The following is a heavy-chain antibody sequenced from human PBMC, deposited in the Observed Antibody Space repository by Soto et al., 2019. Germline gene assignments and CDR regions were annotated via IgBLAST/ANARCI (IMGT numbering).Heavy chain of an antibody. J-gene: IGHJ6*02. Sequence: KPSETLSLTCTVSGGSISSGDYYWSWVRQPPGKGLEWIGYIFHSGNAYYNPSLESRLSISVDTSKNQFSLKLTSVTAADTAEYYCARYKDYYALDVWGPGTTVTVSS. D-gene: IGHD1-1*01. V-gene: IGHV4-30-4*01. CDR2: IFHSGNA. CDR3: ARYKDYYALDV. CDR1: GGSISSGDYY.